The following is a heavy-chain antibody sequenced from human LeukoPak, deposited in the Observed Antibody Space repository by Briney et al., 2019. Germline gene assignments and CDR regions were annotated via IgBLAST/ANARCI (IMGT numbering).Heavy chain of an antibody. V-gene: IGHV3-48*03. CDR1: GFTFSSYE. D-gene: IGHD6-13*01. Sequence: GGSLRLSCAASGFTFSSYEMNWVRQAPGKGVEWVSYISSTGSSIYYADSVKGIFTISRDNAKNSLYLQMNSLRAEDTAIYYCARGPYSSSWSAWFDPWGQGTLVTVSS. CDR2: ISSTGSSI. J-gene: IGHJ5*02. CDR3: ARGPYSSSWSAWFDP.